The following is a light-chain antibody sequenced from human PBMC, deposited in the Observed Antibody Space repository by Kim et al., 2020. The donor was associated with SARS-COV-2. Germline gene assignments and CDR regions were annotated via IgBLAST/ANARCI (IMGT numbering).Light chain of an antibody. CDR1: QSVSTY. Sequence: AGDRATRTCRASQSVSTYLAWYQERPGQAPRLLIDDASNRATGIPDRFSGSGSGTDFTLTISSLESEDFAIYYCQQRSNWPPALTFGGGTKVDIK. CDR3: QQRSNWPPALT. J-gene: IGKJ4*01. CDR2: DAS. V-gene: IGKV3-11*01.